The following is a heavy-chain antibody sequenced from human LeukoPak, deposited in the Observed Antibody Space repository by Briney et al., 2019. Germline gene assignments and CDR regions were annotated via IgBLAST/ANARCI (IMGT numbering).Heavy chain of an antibody. V-gene: IGHV3-11*06. J-gene: IGHJ2*01. CDR1: GFTFSDYY. Sequence: GGSLRLSCAASGFTFSDYYMSWIRQAPGKGLEWVSSISSSSSYIYYADSVKGRFTISRDNARNSLYLQMNSLRAEDTAVYYCARDGLAAATLHWCFDLWGRGTLVTVSS. D-gene: IGHD2-15*01. CDR3: ARDGLAAATLHWCFDL. CDR2: ISSSSSYI.